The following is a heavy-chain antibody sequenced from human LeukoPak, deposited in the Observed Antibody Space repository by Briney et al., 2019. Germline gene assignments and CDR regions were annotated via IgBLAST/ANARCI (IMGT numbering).Heavy chain of an antibody. D-gene: IGHD2-2*01. CDR1: GFTFSSYA. V-gene: IGHV3-23*01. CDR3: ATLGALGYCSSTSCPQSVY. Sequence: GGSLRLSXAASGFTFSSYAMSWVCQAPGKGLEWVSAISGSGGSTYYADSVKGRFTISRDNSKNTLYLQMNSLRAEDTAVYYCATLGALGYCSSTSCPQSVYWGQGTLVTVSS. CDR2: ISGSGGST. J-gene: IGHJ4*02.